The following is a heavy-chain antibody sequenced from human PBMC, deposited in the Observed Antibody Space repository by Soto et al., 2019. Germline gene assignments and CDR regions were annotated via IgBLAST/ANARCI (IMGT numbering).Heavy chain of an antibody. J-gene: IGHJ4*02. D-gene: IGHD1-1*01. CDR1: GDSISSRSYY. CDR2: INYSGNT. Sequence: QLQLQESGPGLVKPSETLSLTCTVSGDSISSRSYYWGWIRQPPGKGLEWIGSINYSGNTYYNPSLKSRVTISVDTSKNQFSLKLSSVTAADTAVYYCARLPRNLATSVAVPPFDYWGQGTLVTVSS. V-gene: IGHV4-39*01. CDR3: ARLPRNLATSVAVPPFDY.